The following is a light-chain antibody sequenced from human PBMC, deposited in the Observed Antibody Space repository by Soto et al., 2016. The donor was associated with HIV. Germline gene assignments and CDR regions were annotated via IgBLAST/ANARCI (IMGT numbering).Light chain of an antibody. J-gene: IGKJ1*01. CDR3: QHLNSFLPWT. V-gene: IGKV1-9*01. CDR1: QGMSGY. CDR2: AAS. Sequence: DIQLTQSPSFVSASVGDRVTITCRASQGMSGYLAWYQQKPGKAPELLIYAASTLQSGVPSRFSGSGSGTEFTLTISSLQPEDFAIYYCQHLNSFLPWTFGQGTKVEIK.